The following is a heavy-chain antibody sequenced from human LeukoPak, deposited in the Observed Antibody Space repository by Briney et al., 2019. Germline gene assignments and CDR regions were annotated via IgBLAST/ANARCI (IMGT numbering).Heavy chain of an antibody. CDR2: INSDGSST. Sequence: GGSLRLSCAASGFTSSAYWMHWVRQAPGKGLVWVSHINSDGSSTSYADSVKGRFTISRDNAKNTLYLQMSSLRAEDTAVYYCARTTGIYSSYYFDYWGQGSLVTVSS. V-gene: IGHV3-74*01. D-gene: IGHD1-26*01. CDR3: ARTTGIYSSYYFDY. J-gene: IGHJ4*02. CDR1: GFTSSAYW.